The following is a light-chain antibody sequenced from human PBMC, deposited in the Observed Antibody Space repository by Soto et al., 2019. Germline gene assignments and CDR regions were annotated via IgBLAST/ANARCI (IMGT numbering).Light chain of an antibody. CDR2: GVT. CDR1: SSDIGAHDD. Sequence: LSPPGWVCGSRGQSITISCNGNSSDIGAHDDVSWYQQHPGKVPKLLIYGVTDRPSGISNRFSGSKSGNVASLTISGLQAEDEADYYCCSYTSDLTPYVFGTGTKVTAL. V-gene: IGLV2-14*03. CDR3: CSYTSDLTPYV. J-gene: IGLJ1*01.